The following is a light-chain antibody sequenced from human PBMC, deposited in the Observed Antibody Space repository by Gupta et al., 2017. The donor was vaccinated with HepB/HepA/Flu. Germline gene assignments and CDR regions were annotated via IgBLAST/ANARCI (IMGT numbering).Light chain of an antibody. CDR2: EVS. V-gene: IGLV2-8*01. CDR3: SYSEGRNTPWV. Sequence: QSALTQPPSASGSPGQSVTISCTGTSSDVGGYNYVSWYQQHPGKAPKLMIYEVSKRPSGVTDRVSCYKSGNKASPQVYGLQAEDEADDYCSYSEGRNTPWVFGTGTKLTVL. CDR1: SSDVGGYNY. J-gene: IGLJ1*01.